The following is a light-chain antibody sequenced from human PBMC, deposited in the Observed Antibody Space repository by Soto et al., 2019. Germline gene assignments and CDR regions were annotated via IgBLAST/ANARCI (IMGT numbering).Light chain of an antibody. CDR3: QQYDNWPFT. J-gene: IGKJ3*01. Sequence: EILMTQSPATLSVSPGERATLSCRASQSLSGKLAWYQQKPGQAPRLLIHATSTRATGIPARFSGSGSGTEFTLTISSLQSEDFALYYCQQYDNWPFTFGTGTKVDFK. CDR2: ATS. CDR1: QSLSGK. V-gene: IGKV3-15*01.